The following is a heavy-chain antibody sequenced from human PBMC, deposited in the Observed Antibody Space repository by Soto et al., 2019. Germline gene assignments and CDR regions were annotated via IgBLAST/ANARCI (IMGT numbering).Heavy chain of an antibody. D-gene: IGHD5-18*01. V-gene: IGHV1-46*01. CDR1: GYTFTSYY. CDR3: ARDLRGTWIQLWFACGMDV. Sequence: ASVKVSCKASGYTFTSYYMYWVRQAPGQGLEWMGIINPSGGSTSYAQKFQGRVTMTRDTSTSTVYMELSSLRSEDTAVYYCARDLRGTWIQLWFACGMDVWGQGTTVTVSS. CDR2: INPSGGST. J-gene: IGHJ6*02.